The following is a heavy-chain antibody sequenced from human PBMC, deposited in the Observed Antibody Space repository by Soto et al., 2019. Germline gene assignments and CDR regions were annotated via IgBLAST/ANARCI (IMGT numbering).Heavy chain of an antibody. CDR3: ARDLGSGYDPGDY. V-gene: IGHV1-69*14. CDR1: GDTFSGYS. CDR2: IIPLFGTT. J-gene: IGHJ4*02. D-gene: IGHD5-12*01. Sequence: QVQLVQSGAEVKKPGSSVKVSCKASGDTFSGYSISWVRQAPGHGLEWMGGIIPLFGTTNYAQRFQGRVTITADKSTSTAYMELSSLKSEDTAIYYCARDLGSGYDPGDYWGQGTLVTVSS.